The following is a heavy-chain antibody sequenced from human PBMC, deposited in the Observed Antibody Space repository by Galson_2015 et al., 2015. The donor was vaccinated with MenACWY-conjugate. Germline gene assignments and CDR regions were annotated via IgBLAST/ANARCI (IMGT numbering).Heavy chain of an antibody. CDR2: ISSSSSYI. D-gene: IGHD3-22*01. CDR3: ARDRGYEEDY. CDR1: GFTFSSYA. J-gene: IGHJ4*02. V-gene: IGHV3-21*01. Sequence: SLRLSCAASGFTFSSYAMSWVRQAPGKGLEWVSSISSSSSYIYYADSVKGRFTISRDNAKNSLYLQMNSLRAEDTAVYYCARDRGYEEDYWGQGTLVTVSS.